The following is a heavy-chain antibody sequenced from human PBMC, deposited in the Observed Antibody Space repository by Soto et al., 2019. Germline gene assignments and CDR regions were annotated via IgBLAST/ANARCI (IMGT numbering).Heavy chain of an antibody. Sequence: GGSLRLSCAASAFTFSSYAMAWVRQAPGKGLEWVSSIGGSGGDISYADSVKGRFTISRDNSKNTLYLQMNSLRAEDTAVYYCAKSGYCSGGSCYSGPFDYWGQGTLVTVSS. J-gene: IGHJ4*02. D-gene: IGHD2-15*01. CDR1: AFTFSSYA. V-gene: IGHV3-23*01. CDR2: IGGSGGDI. CDR3: AKSGYCSGGSCYSGPFDY.